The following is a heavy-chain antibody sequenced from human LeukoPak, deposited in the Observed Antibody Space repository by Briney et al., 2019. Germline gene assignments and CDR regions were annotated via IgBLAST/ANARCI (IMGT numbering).Heavy chain of an antibody. CDR2: IYYSGSTY. D-gene: IGHD3-22*01. CDR1: GGSISSYY. Sequence: PSETLSLTCTVSGGSISSYYWSWIXQPPGXGLEWIGYIYYSGSTYYYNPSLKSRVTMSVDTSKNQFSLKLSSVTAADTAVYYCARQYYYDGSGPFQHWGQGTLVTVSS. J-gene: IGHJ1*01. V-gene: IGHV4-59*08. CDR3: ARQYYYDGSGPFQH.